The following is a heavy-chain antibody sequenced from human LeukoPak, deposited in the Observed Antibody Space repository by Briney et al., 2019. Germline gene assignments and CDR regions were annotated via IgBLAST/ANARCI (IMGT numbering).Heavy chain of an antibody. J-gene: IGHJ4*02. CDR1: EFTFSTYW. CDR3: ARSSSSWHGVDY. D-gene: IGHD6-13*01. CDR2: IRQDGSEK. V-gene: IGHV3-7*01. Sequence: PGGSLRLSCTASEFTFSTYWMSWVRQAPGKGLEWVATIRQDGSEKHHVDPVRGRFTISRDNSKNTLYLQMNSLRAEDTAVYYCARSSSSWHGVDYWGQGTLVTVSS.